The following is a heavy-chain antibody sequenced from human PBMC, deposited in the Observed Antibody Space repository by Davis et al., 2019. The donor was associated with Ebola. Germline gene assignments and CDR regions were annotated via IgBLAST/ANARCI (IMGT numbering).Heavy chain of an antibody. D-gene: IGHD3-16*01. CDR3: AGDQAIWGRGWEFHWFDP. Sequence: GGSLRLSCAASAFTFSDYWMTWVRQAPGKGLEWVASIRGDGSVKYYVDSVKGRFTISRDNGKKSLYLQMNSLRAEDTAVYYCAGDQAIWGRGWEFHWFDPWGQGTLVTVSS. CDR1: AFTFSDYW. CDR2: IRGDGSVK. V-gene: IGHV3-7*01. J-gene: IGHJ5*02.